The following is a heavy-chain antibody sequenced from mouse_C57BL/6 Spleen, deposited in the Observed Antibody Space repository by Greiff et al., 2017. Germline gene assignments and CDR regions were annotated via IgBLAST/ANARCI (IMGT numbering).Heavy chain of an antibody. D-gene: IGHD1-1*01. CDR3: AREAGFYYYGSSSYFDY. V-gene: IGHV1-82*01. Sequence: QVQLQQSGPELVKPGASVKISCKASGYAFSSSWMNWVKQRPGKGLEWIGRIYPGDGDTNYNGKFKGKATLTADKSSSTAYMQLRSLTSEDSAVYFCAREAGFYYYGSSSYFDYWGQGTTLTVSS. CDR2: IYPGDGDT. CDR1: GYAFSSSW. J-gene: IGHJ2*01.